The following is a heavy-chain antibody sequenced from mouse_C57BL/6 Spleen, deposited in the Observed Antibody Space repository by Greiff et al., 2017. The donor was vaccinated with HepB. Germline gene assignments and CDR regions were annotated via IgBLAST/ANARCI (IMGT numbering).Heavy chain of an antibody. J-gene: IGHJ2*01. CDR2: IDPSDSYT. D-gene: IGHD2-10*01. V-gene: IGHV1-59*01. Sequence: QVQLQQPGAELVRPGTSVKLSCKASGYTFTSYWMHWVKQRPGQGLEWIGVIDPSDSYTNYNQKSKGKATLTVDTSSSTAYMQLSSLTSEDSAVYYCARRGSYYGNYFDYWGQGTTLTVSS. CDR1: GYTFTSYW. CDR3: ARRGSYYGNYFDY.